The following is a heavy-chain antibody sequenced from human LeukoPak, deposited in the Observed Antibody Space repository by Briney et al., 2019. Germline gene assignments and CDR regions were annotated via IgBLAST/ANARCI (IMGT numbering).Heavy chain of an antibody. CDR2: INPNSGGT. D-gene: IGHD5-24*01. Sequence: ASVKVSCKASGYTFTGYYMHWVRQAPGQGIEWMGWINPNSGGTNYAQKFQGRVTMTRDTSISTAYMELSRLRSDDTAVYYCAREGVRWLQLRRGNWFDPWGQGTLVTVSS. J-gene: IGHJ5*02. CDR3: AREGVRWLQLRRGNWFDP. V-gene: IGHV1-2*02. CDR1: GYTFTGYY.